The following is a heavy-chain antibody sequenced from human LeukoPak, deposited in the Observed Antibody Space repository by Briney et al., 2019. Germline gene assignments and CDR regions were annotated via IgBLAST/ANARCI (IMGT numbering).Heavy chain of an antibody. J-gene: IGHJ4*02. D-gene: IGHD4-23*01. CDR3: ARRGDGGRSFDY. CDR2: IYVDGRT. Sequence: GGSLRLSCAASGFTFSSYWMNWVRQAPGKGLEWVSLIYVDGRTYYADSVKGRFTISRDNSKNTLYLQVNSLRAEDTAVYYCARRGDGGRSFDYWGQGTLVTVSS. CDR1: GFTFSSYW. V-gene: IGHV3-53*01.